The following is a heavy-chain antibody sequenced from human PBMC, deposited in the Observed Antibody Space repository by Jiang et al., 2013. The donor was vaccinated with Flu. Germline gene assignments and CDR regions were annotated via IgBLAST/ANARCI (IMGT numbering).Heavy chain of an antibody. V-gene: IGHV4-34*01. CDR1: GGSFSGYY. D-gene: IGHD6-19*01. J-gene: IGHJ6*04. Sequence: LLKPSETLSLTCAVYGGSFSGYYWSWIRQPPGKGLEWIGEINHSGSTNYNPSLKSRVTISVDTSKNQFSLKLSSVTAADTAVYYCARGKGLSGWSYGMDVWGKGTTVTVSS. CDR3: ARGKGLSGWSYGMDV. CDR2: INHSGST.